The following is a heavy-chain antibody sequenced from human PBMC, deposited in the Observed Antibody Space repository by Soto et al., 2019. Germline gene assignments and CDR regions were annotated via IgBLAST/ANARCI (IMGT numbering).Heavy chain of an antibody. CDR3: AHAHVVARYFDY. J-gene: IGHJ4*02. CDR1: GFSLSISEVA. D-gene: IGHD2-15*01. Sequence: QITLEESGPTLVKPTQTLTLTCTFSGFSLSISEVAVGWIRQPPGKALEWLALISWDGNKHYSPSLQSRLTITKDTSKNQVVLTMTNMDPVDTATYYCAHAHVVARYFDYWGQGALVTVSS. CDR2: ISWDGNK. V-gene: IGHV2-5*02.